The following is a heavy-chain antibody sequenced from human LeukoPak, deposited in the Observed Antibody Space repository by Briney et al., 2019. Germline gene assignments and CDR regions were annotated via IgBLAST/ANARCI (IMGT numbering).Heavy chain of an antibody. CDR3: ARGYCSSTSCYSRIAAAGDFDY. CDR2: INHSGST. CDR1: GGSFSGYH. V-gene: IGHV4-34*01. J-gene: IGHJ4*02. D-gene: IGHD2-2*02. Sequence: SETLSLTCAVYGGSFSGYHWSWIRQPPGKGLEWIGEINHSGSTNYNPSLKSRVTISVDTSKNQFSLKLSSVTAADTAVYYCARGYCSSTSCYSRIAAAGDFDYWGQGTLVTVS.